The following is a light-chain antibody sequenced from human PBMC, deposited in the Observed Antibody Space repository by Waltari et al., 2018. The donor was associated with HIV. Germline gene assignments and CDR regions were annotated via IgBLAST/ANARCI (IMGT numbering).Light chain of an antibody. Sequence: QSALTQPPSASGSPGQSVTISCTGTSSDIGGYNYVSWYHQHPGKAPKLIMTEVTKRPSGVPDRFSGSKAGNTASLTVSGLQAEDEAHYYCSSYAPTNNFYVLFGGGTALTVL. J-gene: IGLJ2*01. CDR3: SSYAPTNNFYVL. V-gene: IGLV2-8*01. CDR2: EVT. CDR1: SSDIGGYNY.